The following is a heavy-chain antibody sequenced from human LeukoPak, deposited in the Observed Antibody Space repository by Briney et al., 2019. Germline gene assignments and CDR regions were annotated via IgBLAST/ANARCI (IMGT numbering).Heavy chain of an antibody. V-gene: IGHV4-39*01. Sequence: SETLSLTCTVSGGSIISSTFYWGWVRQPPGKGLEWIGSIYYSGSTYYSPSLKSRVTISVDTSKNQFSLKLSSVTAADTAVYYCAGTPGRLYYFDYWGQGTLVTVSS. CDR3: AGTPGRLYYFDY. CDR1: GGSIISSTFY. CDR2: IYYSGST. D-gene: IGHD2-21*02. J-gene: IGHJ4*02.